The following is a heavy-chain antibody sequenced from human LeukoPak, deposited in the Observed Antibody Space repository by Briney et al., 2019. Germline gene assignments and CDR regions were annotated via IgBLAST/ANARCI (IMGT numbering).Heavy chain of an antibody. V-gene: IGHV5-51*01. CDR3: ARGWNFDY. CDR2: INPGDSDT. J-gene: IGHJ4*02. Sequence: GEPLKISCKGSGYTFTNYWIGWVRPLAGKGLEWMEIINPGDSDTRYSPSFQGQVTISADKSISTTYLQWSSLKAADSAIYHCARGWNFDYWGQGTLVTVSS. D-gene: IGHD6-19*01. CDR1: GYTFTNYW.